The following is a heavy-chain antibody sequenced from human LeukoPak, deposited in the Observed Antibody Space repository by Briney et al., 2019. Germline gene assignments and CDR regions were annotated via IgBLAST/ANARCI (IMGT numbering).Heavy chain of an antibody. D-gene: IGHD6-6*01. Sequence: ASVKVSCEASGYTFTAHFIHWVRQAPGQGLEWMGQINSNNGGEKYAPKFQGRVTVLRDTSINTIYLDLTSLTSDDTAVYYCAREPYSSSSDRHEKAFDYWGQGTLVTVSS. CDR1: GYTFTAHF. V-gene: IGHV1-2*06. CDR2: INSNNGGE. CDR3: AREPYSSSSDRHEKAFDY. J-gene: IGHJ4*02.